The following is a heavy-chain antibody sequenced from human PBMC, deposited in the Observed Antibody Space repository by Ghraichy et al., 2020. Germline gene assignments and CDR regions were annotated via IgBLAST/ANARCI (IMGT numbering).Heavy chain of an antibody. D-gene: IGHD1-26*01. J-gene: IGHJ4*02. V-gene: IGHV4-34*01. CDR3: AREKRGIVGDTTFDY. CDR1: GGSFSGYY. Sequence: SETLSLTCAVYGGSFSGYYWSWIRQPPGKGLEWIGEINHSGSTNYNPSLKSRVTISVDTSKNQFSLKLSSVTAADTAVYYCAREKRGIVGDTTFDYWGQGTLVTVSS. CDR2: INHSGST.